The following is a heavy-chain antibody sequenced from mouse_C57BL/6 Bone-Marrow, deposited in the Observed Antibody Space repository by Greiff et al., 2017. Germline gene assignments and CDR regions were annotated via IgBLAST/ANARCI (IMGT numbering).Heavy chain of an antibody. CDR3: TRGALPYYYAMDY. J-gene: IGHJ4*01. CDR1: GFTFSDAW. Sequence: EVMLVESGGGLVQPGGSMKLSCAASGFTFSDAWMDWVRQSPEQGLEWVAEIRNKANNHATYYAESVKGRFTISRDDSKSSVYLQMNSLRAEDTGIYYCTRGALPYYYAMDYWGQGTSVTVSS. CDR2: IRNKANNHAT. V-gene: IGHV6-6*01.